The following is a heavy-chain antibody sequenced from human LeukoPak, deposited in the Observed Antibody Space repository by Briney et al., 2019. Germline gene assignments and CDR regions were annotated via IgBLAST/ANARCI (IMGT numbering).Heavy chain of an antibody. CDR3: VRTNAVTGSFYFDY. CDR1: GGSISSSSYY. V-gene: IGHV4-39*07. Sequence: SETLSLTCTVSGGSISSSSYYWGWIRQPPGKGLEWMGYVYYDGTTYYNPSLKSRVTMSVDTSQNNFSLKLTSVTAVDTALYYCVRTNAVTGSFYFDYWGQGSVVTVSS. J-gene: IGHJ4*02. D-gene: IGHD3-9*01. CDR2: VYYDGTT.